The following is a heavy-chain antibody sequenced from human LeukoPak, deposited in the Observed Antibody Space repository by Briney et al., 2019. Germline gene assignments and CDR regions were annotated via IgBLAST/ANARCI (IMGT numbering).Heavy chain of an antibody. V-gene: IGHV4-59*01. D-gene: IGHD6-13*01. Sequence: SETLSLTCTVSVGSFSTYYWSWIRQPPGKGLEWIGYIYYTGSTNYNPSLTSRVTISVDTSENQFSLKLTSVTAADTAVYYCARGDSSSWYLFDYWGRGTLVTVSS. CDR1: VGSFSTYY. CDR2: IYYTGST. J-gene: IGHJ4*02. CDR3: ARGDSSSWYLFDY.